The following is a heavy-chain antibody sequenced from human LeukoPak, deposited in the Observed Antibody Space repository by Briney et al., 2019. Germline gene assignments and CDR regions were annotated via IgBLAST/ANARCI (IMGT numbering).Heavy chain of an antibody. D-gene: IGHD1/OR15-1a*01. V-gene: IGHV3-72*01. CDR3: ARDGTYGDFDY. CDR2: TRNKANSYTT. J-gene: IGHJ4*02. Sequence: GGSLKLSCAASGFTFSDHYMDWVRQAPGKGLEWVGRTRNKANSYTTEYAASVKGRFTISRDDSKNSLYLQMNSLKTEDTAVYYCARDGTYGDFDYWGQGTLVTVSS. CDR1: GFTFSDHY.